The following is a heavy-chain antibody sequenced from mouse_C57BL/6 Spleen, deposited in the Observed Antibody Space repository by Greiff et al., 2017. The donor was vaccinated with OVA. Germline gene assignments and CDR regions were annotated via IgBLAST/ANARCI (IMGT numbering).Heavy chain of an antibody. CDR2: ISDGGSYT. D-gene: IGHD1-1*01. J-gene: IGHJ4*01. V-gene: IGHV5-4*01. CDR1: GFTFSSYA. Sequence: EVHLVESGGGLVKPGGSLKLSCAASGFTFSSYAMSWVHQTPEKRLEWVATISDGGSYTYYPDNVKGRFTISRDNAKNNLYLQMSHLKSEDTAMYYCARDLRYYGSSYAMDYWGQGTSVTVSS. CDR3: ARDLRYYGSSYAMDY.